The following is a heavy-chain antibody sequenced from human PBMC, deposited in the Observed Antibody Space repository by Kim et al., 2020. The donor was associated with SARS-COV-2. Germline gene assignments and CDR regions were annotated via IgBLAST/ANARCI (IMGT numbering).Heavy chain of an antibody. CDR2: IYYSGST. J-gene: IGHJ4*02. V-gene: IGHV4-59*13. D-gene: IGHD5-18*01. CDR1: GGSISSYY. CDR3: ARAGEGIQLWYDY. Sequence: SETLSLTCTVSGGSISSYYWSWIRQPPGKGLEWIWYIYYSGSTNYNPSLKSRVTISVDTSKNQFSLKLSSVTAADTAVYYCARAGEGIQLWYDYWGQGTLVTVSS.